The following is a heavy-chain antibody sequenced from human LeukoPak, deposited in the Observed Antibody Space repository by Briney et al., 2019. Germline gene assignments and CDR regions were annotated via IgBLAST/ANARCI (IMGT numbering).Heavy chain of an antibody. J-gene: IGHJ4*02. V-gene: IGHV4-61*02. CDR1: GGSISSGSYY. Sequence: SETLSLTCTVSGGSISSGSYYWSWIRQPAGKGLEWIGRIYSSGSTNYNPSLKSRLTISVDTSKNQFSLKLTSVTAADTAVYYCASDPYSNFKRPLDYWGQGTLVTVSS. CDR3: ASDPYSNFKRPLDY. CDR2: IYSSGST. D-gene: IGHD6-13*01.